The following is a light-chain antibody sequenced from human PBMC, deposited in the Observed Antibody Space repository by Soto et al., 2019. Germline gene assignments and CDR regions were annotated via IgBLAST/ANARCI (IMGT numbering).Light chain of an antibody. CDR2: DAF. V-gene: IGKV1-5*01. CDR3: QQYNSYSGT. CDR1: QSISSW. J-gene: IGKJ1*01. Sequence: DIQMTQSPSTLSASVGDRVTITCRASQSISSWLAWYQQKPGKAPKLLIYDAFSLESGDPSRFSGSGSGTEFTLTISSLQPDDFATYYCQQYNSYSGTFGQGTKVEIK.